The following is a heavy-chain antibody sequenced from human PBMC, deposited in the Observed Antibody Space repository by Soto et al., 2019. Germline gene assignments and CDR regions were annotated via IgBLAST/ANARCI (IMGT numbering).Heavy chain of an antibody. Sequence: SETLSLTCTVSGGSVSSGNYYWSWIRQPPGKGLEWIGYIHYSGSTNYNPSLKSRVTISVDTSKNQFSLKLSSVTAADTAVYCCARVDHSYGYGHFDYWGQGTPVTVSS. CDR1: GGSVSSGNYY. V-gene: IGHV4-61*01. CDR2: IHYSGST. J-gene: IGHJ4*02. CDR3: ARVDHSYGYGHFDY. D-gene: IGHD5-18*01.